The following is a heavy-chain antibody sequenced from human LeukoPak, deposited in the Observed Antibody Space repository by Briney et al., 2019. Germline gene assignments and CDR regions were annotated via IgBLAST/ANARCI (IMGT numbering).Heavy chain of an antibody. CDR1: GGSISSAAYY. Sequence: ASETLSLTCTVSGGSISSAAYYWSWIRQHPGKGLEWIGYIYYSGSTYYNPSLKSRVTISVDTSKNQFSLKLSFVTAADTAVYYCARVMNYYDSSGYLDYWGQGTLVTVSS. J-gene: IGHJ4*02. CDR2: IYYSGST. D-gene: IGHD3-22*01. V-gene: IGHV4-31*03. CDR3: ARVMNYYDSSGYLDY.